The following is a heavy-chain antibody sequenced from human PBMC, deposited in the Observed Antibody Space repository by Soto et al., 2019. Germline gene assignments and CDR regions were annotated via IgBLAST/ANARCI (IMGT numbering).Heavy chain of an antibody. CDR3: AKFFVAGKRGYFDS. D-gene: IGHD6-19*01. J-gene: IGHJ4*02. Sequence: PXGSLLRPGAASGFIFSSYAMSWVRQAPGKGLEWVSAISASGDNAYYADSVKGRFTISRDRSKSLYLQMKSLRAEDTAIYYCAKFFVAGKRGYFDSWGQGTLVTVPS. CDR1: GFIFSSYA. CDR2: ISASGDNA. V-gene: IGHV3-23*01.